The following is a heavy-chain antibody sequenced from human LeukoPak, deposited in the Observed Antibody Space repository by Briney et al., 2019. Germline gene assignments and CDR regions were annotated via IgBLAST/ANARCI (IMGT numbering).Heavy chain of an antibody. CDR2: ISSSSSTI. V-gene: IGHV3-48*01. CDR1: GFTFSSYS. J-gene: IGHJ4*02. CDR3: LFSGYYDSSGYSGY. Sequence: PGGSLRLSCAASGFTFSSYSMNWVRQAPGKGLEWVSYISSSSSTIYYADSVKGRFTISRDNSKNTLYLQMNSLRAEDTAVYYCLFSGYYDSSGYSGYWGQGALVTVSS. D-gene: IGHD3-22*01.